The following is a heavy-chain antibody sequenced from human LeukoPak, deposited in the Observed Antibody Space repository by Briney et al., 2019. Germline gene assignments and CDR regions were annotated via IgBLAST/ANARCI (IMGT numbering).Heavy chain of an antibody. D-gene: IGHD3-3*01. CDR1: GFTFSTYG. CDR3: AKDRAIFGVATDY. V-gene: IGHV3-30*02. J-gene: IGHJ4*02. CDR2: IRPDGSDK. Sequence: GGSLRLSCAASGFTFSTYGMHWVRQAPGKGLEWVAFIRPDGSDKYYADSVKGRFTISRDNSKNTLSLQMNSLRPEDTAVCYCAKDRAIFGVATDYWGLGTLVTVSS.